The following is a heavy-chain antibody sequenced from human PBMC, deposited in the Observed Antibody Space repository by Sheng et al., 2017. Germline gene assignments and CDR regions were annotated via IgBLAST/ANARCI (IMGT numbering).Heavy chain of an antibody. D-gene: IGHD1-1*01. Sequence: EVQLVESGGGLVKPGGSLRLSCAASGFTLSHYSMNWVRQAPGKGPEWVATISTNNARIEYGDAVRGRFTIYRDDADDALYLQMTSLRAEDTAVYYCARDLDVVWGFQYFGLWGRGTLVTVSS. J-gene: IGHJ2*01. V-gene: IGHV3-21*02. CDR3: ARDLDVVWGFQYFGL. CDR1: GFTLSHYS. CDR2: ISTNNARI.